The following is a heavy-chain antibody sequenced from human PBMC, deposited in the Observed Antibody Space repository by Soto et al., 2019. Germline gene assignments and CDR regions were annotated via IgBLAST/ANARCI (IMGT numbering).Heavy chain of an antibody. Sequence: SETLSLTCTVSGGSISSGGYSWSWIRQSPEKGQEWIGSIYQSGSTYYNPSLKSRVTLSVDPSKNQFSLKLRSVTAADTAVYYYERDNYYFLSGTNYYGIYVWGQGTTVTVSS. D-gene: IGHD3-3*01. CDR3: ERDNYYFLSGTNYYGIYV. V-gene: IGHV4-30-2*06. CDR1: GGSISSGGYS. CDR2: IYQSGST. J-gene: IGHJ6*02.